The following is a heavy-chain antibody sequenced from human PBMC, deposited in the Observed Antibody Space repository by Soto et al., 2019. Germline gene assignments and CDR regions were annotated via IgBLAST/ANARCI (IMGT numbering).Heavy chain of an antibody. D-gene: IGHD5-12*01. J-gene: IGHJ6*02. CDR3: ARDLIVATTRYYYGMDV. CDR2: IWYDGSNK. Sequence: LRLSCAASGFTFSSYGMHWVRQAPGKGLEWVAVIWYDGSNKYYADSVKGRFTISRDDSKNTLYLQMNSLRAEDTAVYYCARDLIVATTRYYYGMDVWGQGTTVTVSS. CDR1: GFTFSSYG. V-gene: IGHV3-33*01.